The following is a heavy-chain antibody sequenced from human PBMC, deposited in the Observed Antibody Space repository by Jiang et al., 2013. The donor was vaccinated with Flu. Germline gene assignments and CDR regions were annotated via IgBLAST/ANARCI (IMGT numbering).Heavy chain of an antibody. D-gene: IGHD3-22*01. J-gene: IGHJ3*02. CDR3: ARGGDSSGYYFGLLKDAFDI. Sequence: QLVESGAEVKKPGSSVKVSCKASGDTFSSYAISWVRQAPGQGLEWMGGIIPIFGTANYAQKFQGRVTITADKSTSTASMGLSSLRSEDTAVYYCARGGDSSGYYFGLLKDAFDIWGQGTMVTVSS. V-gene: IGHV1-69*06. CDR1: GDTFSSYA. CDR2: IIPIFGTA.